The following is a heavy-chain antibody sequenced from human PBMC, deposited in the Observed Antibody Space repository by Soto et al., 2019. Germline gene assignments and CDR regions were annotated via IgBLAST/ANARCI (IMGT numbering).Heavy chain of an antibody. V-gene: IGHV3-30-3*01. CDR2: ISYDGSNK. J-gene: IGHJ3*02. CDR1: GFTFSSYA. Sequence: GGSLRLSCAASGFTFSSYAMHWVRQGPGKGLEWVAVISYDGSNKYYADSVKGRFTISRDNSKNTLYLQMNSLRAEDTAVYYCARARVDIVVVVAVDNDAFDIWGQGTMVTVSS. CDR3: ARARVDIVVVVAVDNDAFDI. D-gene: IGHD2-15*01.